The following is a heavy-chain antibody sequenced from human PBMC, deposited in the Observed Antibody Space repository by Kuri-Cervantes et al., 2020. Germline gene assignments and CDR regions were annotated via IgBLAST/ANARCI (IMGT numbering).Heavy chain of an antibody. CDR1: GFSLSTSGVG. Sequence: SGPTLVKPTQTLTLTCTFSGFSLSTSGVGVGWIRQPPGKALEWLALIDWDDDKYYSTSLKTRLTISKDTSKNQVVLTMTNVDPVDTATYYCARALAVAGLYYFDYWGQGTLVTVSS. CDR2: IDWDDDK. CDR3: ARALAVAGLYYFDY. D-gene: IGHD6-19*01. J-gene: IGHJ4*02. V-gene: IGHV2-70*01.